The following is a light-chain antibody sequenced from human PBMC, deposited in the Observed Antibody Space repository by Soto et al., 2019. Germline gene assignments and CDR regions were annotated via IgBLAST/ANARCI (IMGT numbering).Light chain of an antibody. CDR2: GAS. V-gene: IGKV3-15*01. CDR1: QSVSSN. CDR3: QLYNNWPRT. Sequence: EIVMPQSPATLSVSPGERATLSCRASQSVSSNLAWYQQKPGQAPRLLIYGASTRATGIPARFSGSGSGTEFTLTISSLESEDFAVYYCQLYNNWPRTFGQGTKVEI. J-gene: IGKJ1*01.